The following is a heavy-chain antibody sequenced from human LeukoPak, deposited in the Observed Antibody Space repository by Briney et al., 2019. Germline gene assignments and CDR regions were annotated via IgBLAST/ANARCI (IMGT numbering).Heavy chain of an antibody. CDR1: GFTFSSYW. CDR3: AAGIYGLYWYFDL. Sequence: GGSLRLSCAASGFTFSSYWMLWVRQAPGKGLVWVSHIHTDGSSTSYADSVKGRFTISRDNSKNTLYLQMNSLRAEDTAVYYCAAGIYGLYWYFDLWGRGTLVTVSS. D-gene: IGHD4-17*01. J-gene: IGHJ2*01. V-gene: IGHV3-74*01. CDR2: IHTDGSST.